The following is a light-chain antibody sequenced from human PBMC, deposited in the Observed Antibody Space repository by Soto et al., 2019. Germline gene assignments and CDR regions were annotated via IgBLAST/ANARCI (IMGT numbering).Light chain of an antibody. V-gene: IGKV1-39*01. Sequence: DIQMTQSPSSLSASVGDRVSLTCRASQTISSYLNWYQQKPGKAPKLLIYAAFNLQSGVPSRFSGSGSGTDFTLTITSLQPPDFATYYCQQSYSTPWTFGQGTKVEIK. CDR3: QQSYSTPWT. J-gene: IGKJ1*01. CDR1: QTISSY. CDR2: AAF.